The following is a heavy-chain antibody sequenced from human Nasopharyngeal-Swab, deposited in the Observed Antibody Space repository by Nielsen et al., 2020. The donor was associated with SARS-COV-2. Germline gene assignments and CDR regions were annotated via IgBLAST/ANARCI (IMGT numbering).Heavy chain of an antibody. Sequence: SETLSLTCNVSGGSISSSIGGYYWAWLRQTPGKGLEWIGSRYYSGRLDYNPSLKSRVTISADLSNNQFSLHLRSGTAADTAVYFCARDNPFYWGRGTLVTVSS. J-gene: IGHJ4*02. CDR2: RYYSGRL. CDR1: GGSISSSIGGYY. CDR3: ARDNPFY. V-gene: IGHV4-39*02.